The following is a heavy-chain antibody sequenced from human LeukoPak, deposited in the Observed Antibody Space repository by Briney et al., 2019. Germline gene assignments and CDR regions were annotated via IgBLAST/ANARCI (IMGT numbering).Heavy chain of an antibody. CDR2: IYTSGST. D-gene: IGHD5-18*01. J-gene: IGHJ4*02. V-gene: IGHV4-4*07. Sequence: SETLSLTCSVSGDSISYFYWSWIRQAAGKGLEWIGRIYTSGSTNYSPSLKSRVTISVDTSKNQFSLKLSSVTAADTAVYYCARDEYSYGYGYWGQGTLVTVSS. CDR1: GDSISYFY. CDR3: ARDEYSYGYGY.